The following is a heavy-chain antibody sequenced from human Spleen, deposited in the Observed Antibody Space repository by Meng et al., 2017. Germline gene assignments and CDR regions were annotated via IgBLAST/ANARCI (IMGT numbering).Heavy chain of an antibody. D-gene: IGHD3-10*01. J-gene: IGHJ5*02. V-gene: IGHV4-31*03. Sequence: VQLQEPGPGLVKPSQTLALTCTVSGGSISSGGYYWSWIRQHPGKGLEWIGYIYYSGSTYYNPSLKSRVTISVDTSKNQFSLKLSSVTAADTAVYYCAREVRLGEFLSQSNNWFDPWGQGTLVTVSS. CDR3: AREVRLGEFLSQSNNWFDP. CDR2: IYYSGST. CDR1: GGSISSGGYY.